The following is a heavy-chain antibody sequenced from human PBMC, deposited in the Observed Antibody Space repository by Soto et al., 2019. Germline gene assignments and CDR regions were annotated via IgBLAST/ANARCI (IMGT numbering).Heavy chain of an antibody. V-gene: IGHV3-30*18. J-gene: IGHJ5*02. CDR1: GCTFSTYS. CDR2: ISYDGSNK. D-gene: IGHD3-22*01. CDR3: AKDLYYYDSSGTPSVDP. Sequence: PGGTLRLSCAGSGCTFSTYSMNWVRQAPGKGLEWVAVISYDGSNKYYADSVKGRFTISRDNSKNTLYLQMNSLRAEDTAVYYCAKDLYYYDSSGTPSVDPWGQGTLVTVSS.